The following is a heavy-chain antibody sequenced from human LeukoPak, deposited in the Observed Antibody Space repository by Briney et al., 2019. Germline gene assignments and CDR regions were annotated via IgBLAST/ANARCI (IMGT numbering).Heavy chain of an antibody. CDR1: GGSFCSYY. V-gene: IGHV4-34*01. Sequence: SETLSLTCAVYGGSFCSYYWSWIRQPPGKGLEWIGEINHSGSTNYNPSLKSRVTISVDTSKNQFSLKLSSVTAADTAVYYCARGRGSGYDFDYWGQGTLVTVSS. J-gene: IGHJ4*02. CDR3: ARGRGSGYDFDY. CDR2: INHSGST. D-gene: IGHD5-12*01.